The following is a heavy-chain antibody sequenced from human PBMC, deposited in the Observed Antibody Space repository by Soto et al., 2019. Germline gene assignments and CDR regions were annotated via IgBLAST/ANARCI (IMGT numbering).Heavy chain of an antibody. J-gene: IGHJ5*02. D-gene: IGHD1-1*01. V-gene: IGHV4-30-2*01. CDR2: IYDSGST. CDR1: GGSISSGGYS. CDR3: ARDQLEGNWFDP. Sequence: QLQLQESGSGLVRPSQTLSLTCAVSGGSISSGGYSWNWIRQPPGKGLEWIGYIYDSGSTLYTPSLRSRVXTXVXXSKVQFSLKLSSVTAADPAVYYCARDQLEGNWFDPWGQGTLVTVSS.